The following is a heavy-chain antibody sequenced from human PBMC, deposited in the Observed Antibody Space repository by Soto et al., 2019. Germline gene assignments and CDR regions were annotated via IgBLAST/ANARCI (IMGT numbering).Heavy chain of an antibody. J-gene: IGHJ4*02. CDR1: GGSISSGATGSY. CDR2: IYYTGNT. CDR3: ASGHDAYKVRY. V-gene: IGHV4-31*03. Sequence: QVQLQESGPGLVKPSQTLSLTCTVSGGSISSGATGSYWTWIRQLPGKGLEWIGYIYYTGNTYYNPSLTSRPTISIDTSENQFSLRLTSVTAADTAVYFCASGHDAYKVRYWGQGTLVTVSS. D-gene: IGHD1-1*01.